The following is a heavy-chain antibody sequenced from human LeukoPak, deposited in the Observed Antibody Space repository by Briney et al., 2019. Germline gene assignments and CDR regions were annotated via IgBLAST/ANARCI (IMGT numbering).Heavy chain of an antibody. J-gene: IGHJ4*02. D-gene: IGHD3-10*01. CDR3: ARSLTMVRGYDY. Sequence: PGGSLRLSCAVSEFTFSSYDMHWVRQAPGKGLEWVTFIQYDGSNKYYADSVKGRFTISGDNSKNTLYLQMNSLRTEDTAVYYCARSLTMVRGYDYWGQGTLVTVSS. CDR1: EFTFSSYD. CDR2: IQYDGSNK. V-gene: IGHV3-30*02.